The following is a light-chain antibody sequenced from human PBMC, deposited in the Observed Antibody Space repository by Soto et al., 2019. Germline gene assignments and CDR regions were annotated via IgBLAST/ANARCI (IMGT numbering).Light chain of an antibody. Sequence: EIVLPQSPATLSLSPGERATLSCRASQSVSSYLAWYQQKPGQAPRLLIYGPSSRATGIPDRFSGSGSGTDFTLTINRLEPEDFAVYYCQQYDSSPRTFGQGTKVDIK. CDR1: QSVSSY. J-gene: IGKJ1*01. CDR2: GPS. V-gene: IGKV3-20*01. CDR3: QQYDSSPRT.